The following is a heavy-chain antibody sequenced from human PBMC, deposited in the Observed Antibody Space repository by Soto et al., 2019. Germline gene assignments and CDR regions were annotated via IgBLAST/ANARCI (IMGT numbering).Heavy chain of an antibody. CDR1: GFTVSSNY. V-gene: IGHV3-53*01. J-gene: IGHJ4*02. CDR3: ARDSRNRNFFDF. CDR2: LYSGGST. Sequence: LRLSCAASGFTVSSNYMTWVRQAPGKGLEWVSVLYSGGSTYYADSVKGRFTISRDSSKNTLYLQMNSLRAEDTALYYCARDSRNRNFFDFWGQGTLVTVSS. D-gene: IGHD2-2*01.